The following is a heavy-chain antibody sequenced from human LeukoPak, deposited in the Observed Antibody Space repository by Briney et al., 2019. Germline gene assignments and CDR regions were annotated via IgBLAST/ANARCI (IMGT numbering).Heavy chain of an antibody. CDR1: GFTFSSYA. CDR2: IYYSGST. V-gene: IGHV4-38-2*01. CDR3: ARSWELLPDY. D-gene: IGHD1-26*01. Sequence: GSLRLSCAASGFTFSSYAMSWIRQPPGKGLEWIGSIYYSGSTYYNPSLKSRVTISVDTSKNQFSLKLSSVTAADTAVYYCARSWELLPDYWGQGTLVTVSS. J-gene: IGHJ4*02.